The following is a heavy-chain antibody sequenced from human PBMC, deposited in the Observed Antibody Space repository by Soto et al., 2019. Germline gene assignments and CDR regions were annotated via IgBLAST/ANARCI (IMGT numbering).Heavy chain of an antibody. J-gene: IGHJ4*02. CDR3: AKDARRTGLLSQWVG. V-gene: IGHV3-23*01. D-gene: IGHD1-26*01. CDR2: MSDSGTSI. Sequence: AGSLTLSCAASGFTLSNYAMAWVRQAPGKGLEWVSSMSDSGTSIYYADSVKGRLTISRDNPKDTLFLQITSQRAEDTALYYCAKDARRTGLLSQWVGWGQGTLVTVSS. CDR1: GFTLSNYA.